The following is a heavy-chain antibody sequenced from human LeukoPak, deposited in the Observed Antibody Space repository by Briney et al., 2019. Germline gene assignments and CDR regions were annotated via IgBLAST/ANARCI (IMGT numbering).Heavy chain of an antibody. CDR3: AKGGLNMVRGVPSGYFDY. CDR2: ISHDGSQK. Sequence: GRSLRLSCAASGFTFSSYGMHWVRQAPGKGLEWVAVISHDGSQKFYADSVKGRITISRDNSKNTVYLQMNSLRAEDTAVYYCAKGGLNMVRGVPSGYFDYWGQGTLVTVSS. D-gene: IGHD3-10*01. J-gene: IGHJ4*02. CDR1: GFTFSSYG. V-gene: IGHV3-30*18.